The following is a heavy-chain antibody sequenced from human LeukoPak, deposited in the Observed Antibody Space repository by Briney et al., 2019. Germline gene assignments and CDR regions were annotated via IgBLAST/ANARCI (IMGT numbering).Heavy chain of an antibody. CDR2: ISSSSSYI. CDR3: ARLRYNGMDV. V-gene: IGHV3-21*01. Sequence: GGSLRLSCAASGFTFSIYAMSWVRQAPGKGLEWVSSISSSSSYIYYADSVKGRFTISRDNAKNSLYLQMNSLRAEDTAVYYCARLRYNGMDVWGQGTTVTVSS. J-gene: IGHJ6*02. CDR1: GFTFSIYA.